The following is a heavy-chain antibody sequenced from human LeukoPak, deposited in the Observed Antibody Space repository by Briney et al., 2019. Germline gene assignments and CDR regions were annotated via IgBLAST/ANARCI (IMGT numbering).Heavy chain of an antibody. V-gene: IGHV3-7*01. J-gene: IGHJ4*02. CDR1: GFTLSSYW. CDR3: VRDGRNGWHFDY. Sequence: PGGSLRLSCTATGFTLSSYWMSWVRQAPGKGLEWVANTKGDESEKYYLDSVNGRFTISRNNAGSSMSLQMNNLRAEDTAVYYCVRDGRNGWHFDYWGQGILVTVSS. CDR2: TKGDESEK. D-gene: IGHD6-25*01.